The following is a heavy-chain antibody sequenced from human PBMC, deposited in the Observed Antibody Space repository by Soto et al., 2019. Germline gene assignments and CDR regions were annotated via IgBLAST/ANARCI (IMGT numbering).Heavy chain of an antibody. D-gene: IGHD6-19*01. CDR3: ARHWTGGGTDLRIAVARVDY. CDR1: GGSISSSSYY. Sequence: SETLSLTCTVSGGSISSSSYYWGWIRQPPGKGLEWIGSIYYSGSTYYNPSLKSRVTISVDTSKNQFSLKLSSVTAADTAVYYCARHWTGGGTDLRIAVARVDYWGQGTLVTVSS. CDR2: IYYSGST. J-gene: IGHJ4*02. V-gene: IGHV4-39*01.